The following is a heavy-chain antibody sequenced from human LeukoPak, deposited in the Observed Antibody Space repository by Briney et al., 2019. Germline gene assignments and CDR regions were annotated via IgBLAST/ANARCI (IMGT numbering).Heavy chain of an antibody. CDR3: ARPGYYYDSSGSDFDY. J-gene: IGHJ4*02. V-gene: IGHV3-30*04. D-gene: IGHD3-22*01. Sequence: GGSLRPSCAASGFTFSSYAMHWVRQTPGKGLDWVAVISYDGSNKYYADSVKGRFTISRDNSKNTLYLQMNSLRAEDTAVYYCARPGYYYDSSGSDFDYWGQGTLVTVSS. CDR2: ISYDGSNK. CDR1: GFTFSSYA.